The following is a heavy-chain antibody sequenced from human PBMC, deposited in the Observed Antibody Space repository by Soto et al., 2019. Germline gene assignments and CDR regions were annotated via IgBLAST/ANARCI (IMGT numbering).Heavy chain of an antibody. V-gene: IGHV3-33*01. CDR2: IWYDGSNK. CDR1: GFTFSSYG. J-gene: IGHJ4*02. D-gene: IGHD3-10*01. Sequence: QVQLVESGGGVVQPGRSLRLSCAASGFTFSSYGMHWVRQAPGKGLEWVAVIWYDGSNKYYADSVKGRFTISRDNSKNTLYLQMSSLRAEDTAVYYCASERPRFGGYGYCDYWGQGTLVTVSS. CDR3: ASERPRFGGYGYCDY.